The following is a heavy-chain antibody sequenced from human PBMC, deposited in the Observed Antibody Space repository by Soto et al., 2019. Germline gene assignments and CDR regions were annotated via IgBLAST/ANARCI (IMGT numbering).Heavy chain of an antibody. V-gene: IGHV3-23*01. CDR2: ISGSGGST. D-gene: IGHD3-3*01. CDR3: AKYMYYDFCLDY. J-gene: IGHJ4*02. CDR1: GFTFSSYA. Sequence: GGSLRLSCAASGFTFSSYAMIWVRQAPGKGLEWVSAISGSGGSTYYADSVKGRFTISRDNSKNTLYLQMNSLRAEDTAVYYCAKYMYYDFCLDYWGQGTLVTVSS.